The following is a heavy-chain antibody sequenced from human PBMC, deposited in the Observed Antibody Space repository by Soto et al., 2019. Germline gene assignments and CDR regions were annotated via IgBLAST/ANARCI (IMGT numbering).Heavy chain of an antibody. V-gene: IGHV4-59*11. CDR2: IDYKGNT. D-gene: IGHD4-17*01. CDR1: GGSISTHY. CDR3: ARDYYGDYYFDS. Sequence: ASETLSLTCTVSGGSISTHYWNWVRQPPGKGLEWIGYIDYKGNTKYNPSLKSRVTTSVDTSNNQFSLNLNSVTAADTAVYHCARDYYGDYYFDSWGQGILVTVSP. J-gene: IGHJ4*02.